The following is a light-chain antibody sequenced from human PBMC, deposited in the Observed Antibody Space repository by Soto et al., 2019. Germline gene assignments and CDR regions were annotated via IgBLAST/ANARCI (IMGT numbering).Light chain of an antibody. Sequence: QSALTQPASVSGSPGQSITISCTGNSSDVGGYNYVSWYQQHPGIAPKLLIYGVTNRPSGVSTRFSGSKSGNTASLTISGLQAEDEAEYHCSSYTSASTLLYVFGTGTKLTVL. CDR3: SSYTSASTLLYV. CDR1: SSDVGGYNY. CDR2: GVT. V-gene: IGLV2-14*01. J-gene: IGLJ1*01.